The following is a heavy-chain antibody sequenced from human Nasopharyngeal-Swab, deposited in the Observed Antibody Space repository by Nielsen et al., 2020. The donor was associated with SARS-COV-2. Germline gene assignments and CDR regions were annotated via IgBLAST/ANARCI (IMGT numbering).Heavy chain of an antibody. J-gene: IGHJ6*02. CDR3: ARDREKDRLRYYGMDV. Sequence: WIRQPPGKGLEWIGSIYYSGSTTYNPSLKSRVTISIDKSKNQLSLRVTSVTAADTAVYYCARDREKDRLRYYGMDVWGQGTTVTVSS. CDR2: IYYSGST. D-gene: IGHD1-14*01. V-gene: IGHV4-39*07.